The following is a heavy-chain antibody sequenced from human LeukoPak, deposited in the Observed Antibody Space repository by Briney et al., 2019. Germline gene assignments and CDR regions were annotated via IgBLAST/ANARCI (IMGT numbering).Heavy chain of an antibody. V-gene: IGHV3-23*01. Sequence: GGSLRLSCAASGFTFSSYWMSWVRQAPGEGLEWVSTIGGRGSDTYYADSVKGRFTVSRDNSKNTLYLQMNSLRADDTAVYYCAKSHHVTAIDYWGQGTLVTVSS. J-gene: IGHJ4*02. CDR3: AKSHHVTAIDY. CDR2: IGGRGSDT. D-gene: IGHD2-21*02. CDR1: GFTFSSYW.